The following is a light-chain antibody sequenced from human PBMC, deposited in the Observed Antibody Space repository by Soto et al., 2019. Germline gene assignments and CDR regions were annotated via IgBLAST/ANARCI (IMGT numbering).Light chain of an antibody. Sequence: DIQMTQSPSTLSGSVGDRVTITCRASQTISSWLAWYQQKPGKAPKLLIYKASTLKSGVPSRFSGSGSGTEFTLTISSLQPDDFATYYCQQYDSYPLTFAGGTKVDIK. CDR2: KAS. CDR3: QQYDSYPLT. CDR1: QTISSW. J-gene: IGKJ4*01. V-gene: IGKV1-5*03.